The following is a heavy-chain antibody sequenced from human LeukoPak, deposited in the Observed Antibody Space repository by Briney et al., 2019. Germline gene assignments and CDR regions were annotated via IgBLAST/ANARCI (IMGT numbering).Heavy chain of an antibody. Sequence: SETLSLTCTVFGGSISSYYWSWIRQTAGKGLEWIGRIYNTGSTDYSPSLRSRVTISVDKSKNQLSLKLNSVTAADPAVYYCASSAAVGGVKWFDPWGQGTLVTVYS. D-gene: IGHD6-19*01. V-gene: IGHV4-4*07. J-gene: IGHJ5*02. CDR1: GGSISSYY. CDR3: ASSAAVGGVKWFDP. CDR2: IYNTGST.